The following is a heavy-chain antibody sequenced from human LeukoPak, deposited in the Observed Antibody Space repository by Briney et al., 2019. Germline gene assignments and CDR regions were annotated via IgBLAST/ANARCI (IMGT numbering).Heavy chain of an antibody. Sequence: SETLSLTCTVPGGSISSYYWSWIRQPPGKGLEWIGYIYYSGSTNYNPSLKSRVTISVDTSKNQFSLRLRSVTAEDTAVYYCARDNSVRDTAWWFDPWGQGTLVTVSS. CDR3: ARDNSVRDTAWWFDP. CDR2: IYYSGST. V-gene: IGHV4-59*01. D-gene: IGHD2-21*02. J-gene: IGHJ5*02. CDR1: GGSISSYY.